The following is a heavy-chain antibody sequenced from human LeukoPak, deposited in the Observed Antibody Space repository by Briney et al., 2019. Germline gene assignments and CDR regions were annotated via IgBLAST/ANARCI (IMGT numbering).Heavy chain of an antibody. CDR1: GFTFTRYD. CDR3: VRDAEGAGISVNFWFDP. D-gene: IGHD1-14*01. Sequence: ASVKVSCKASGFTFTRYDINWVRQASGRGLEWMGWMNPNNGNTGYAQKFQGRVTMTRDTYTSTAYMELRGLRPEDTAVYYCVRDAEGAGISVNFWFDPWGQGTLVTVSS. CDR2: MNPNNGNT. J-gene: IGHJ5*02. V-gene: IGHV1-8*01.